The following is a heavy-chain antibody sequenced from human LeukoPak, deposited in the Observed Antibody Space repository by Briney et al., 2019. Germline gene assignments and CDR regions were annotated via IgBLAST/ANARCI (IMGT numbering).Heavy chain of an antibody. CDR3: ARETGASRWFDP. J-gene: IGHJ5*02. CDR2: MYTSGST. Sequence: SETLSLTCTVSGGSVSGYYWSWIRQPAGEGLEWIGRMYTSGSTNYNPSLKSRVTMSVDTSKNQFSLELSSVTAADTAVYFCARETGASRWFDPWGQGTLVTVSS. V-gene: IGHV4-4*07. CDR1: GGSVSGYY.